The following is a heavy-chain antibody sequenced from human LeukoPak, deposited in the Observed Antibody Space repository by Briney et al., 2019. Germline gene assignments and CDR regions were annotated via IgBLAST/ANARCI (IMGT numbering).Heavy chain of an antibody. CDR3: AKDTPTYYDFWSGYYTFDY. Sequence: GGSLRLSSAASVVTFSSDGMHWVRQAPGRGLEWVAVISDDGSNKYYADSVKGRFTISRDNSKNTLYLQMNSLRAKDTAVYYCAKDTPTYYDFWSGYYTFDYWGQGTLVTVSS. CDR1: VVTFSSDG. CDR2: ISDDGSNK. D-gene: IGHD3-3*01. V-gene: IGHV3-30*18. J-gene: IGHJ4*02.